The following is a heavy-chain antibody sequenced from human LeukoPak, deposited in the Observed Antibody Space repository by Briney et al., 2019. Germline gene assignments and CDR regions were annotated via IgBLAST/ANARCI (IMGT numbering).Heavy chain of an antibody. V-gene: IGHV3-30*18. Sequence: GGSLRLSCAASGFSFKDYNMHWVRQAPGKGLEWVAVITYDGSNKYYTDSVKGRFTISRDNSKNTLYLQMNSLRAEDTAVYYCAKDMWIQLSTAFDYWGQGTLVTVSS. CDR1: GFSFKDYN. CDR2: ITYDGSNK. D-gene: IGHD5-18*01. CDR3: AKDMWIQLSTAFDY. J-gene: IGHJ4*02.